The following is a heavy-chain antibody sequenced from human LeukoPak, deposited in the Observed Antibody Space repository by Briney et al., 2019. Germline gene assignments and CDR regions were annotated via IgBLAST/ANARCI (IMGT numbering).Heavy chain of an antibody. Sequence: GGSLRLSCAASGFTFSSYAMSWVRQAPGKGLEWVSAISGSGGSTYYADSVKGRFTISRDNSKNTLYLQMNSLRAEDTAVYYCAKGTDYYDSSGLFDYWGQGTLVTVSS. J-gene: IGHJ4*02. D-gene: IGHD3-22*01. V-gene: IGHV3-23*01. CDR3: AKGTDYYDSSGLFDY. CDR2: ISGSGGST. CDR1: GFTFSSYA.